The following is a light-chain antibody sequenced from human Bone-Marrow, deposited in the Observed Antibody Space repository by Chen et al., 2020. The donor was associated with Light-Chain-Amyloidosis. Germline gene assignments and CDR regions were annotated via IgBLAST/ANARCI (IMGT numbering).Light chain of an antibody. Sequence: SYELTQPPSVSVSPGQTARITCSGDDLPTEYAYWYQQKPGQAPVLVIHRDTERPSGISERFSCSSSGTTATLTISGVQAEDEADYHCQTADSSGTYEVIFGGGTKLTVL. V-gene: IGLV3-25*03. CDR2: RDT. CDR1: DLPTEY. CDR3: QTADSSGTYEVI. J-gene: IGLJ2*01.